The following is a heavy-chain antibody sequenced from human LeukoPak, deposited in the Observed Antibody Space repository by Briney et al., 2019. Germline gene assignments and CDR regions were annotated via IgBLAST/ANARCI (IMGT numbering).Heavy chain of an antibody. CDR1: GFTVSSNY. CDR2: IYSGGST. CDR3: ASGYCSSTSCMGGFDY. Sequence: GGSLRLSCAASGFTVSSNYMSWVRQAPGKGLEWGSVIYSGGSTYYADSVKGRFTISRDNSKNTLYLQMNSLRAEDTAVYYCASGYCSSTSCMGGFDYWGQGTLVTVSS. V-gene: IGHV3-66*01. D-gene: IGHD2-2*01. J-gene: IGHJ4*02.